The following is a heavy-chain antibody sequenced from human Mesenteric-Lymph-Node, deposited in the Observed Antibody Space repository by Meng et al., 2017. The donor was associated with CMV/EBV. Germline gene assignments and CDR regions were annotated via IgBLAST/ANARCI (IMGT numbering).Heavy chain of an antibody. D-gene: IGHD1-26*01. Sequence: GESLKISCAASGFTVSSNYMSWVRQAPGKGLEWVSVIYSGGSTYYADSVKGRFTIPRDNSKNTLYLQMNSLRAEDTAVYYCARDLEGGVDYWGQGTLVTVSS. J-gene: IGHJ4*02. CDR1: GFTVSSNY. V-gene: IGHV3-66*02. CDR2: IYSGGST. CDR3: ARDLEGGVDY.